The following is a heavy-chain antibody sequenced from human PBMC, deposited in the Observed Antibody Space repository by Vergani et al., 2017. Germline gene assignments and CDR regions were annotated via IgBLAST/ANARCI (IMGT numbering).Heavy chain of an antibody. CDR1: GGSVSSGSYY. Sequence: QVQLQESGPGLVKPSETLSLTCTVSGGSVSSGSYYWSWIRQPPGKGLEWIGYIYYSGSTNYNPSLMSRVSMSVDTSRTKFSLRLSSVTAADTAMYYCARVGCNGANCYGWFDPWGQGTPVTVSS. V-gene: IGHV4-61*01. CDR2: IYYSGST. D-gene: IGHD2-15*01. CDR3: ARVGCNGANCYGWFDP. J-gene: IGHJ5*02.